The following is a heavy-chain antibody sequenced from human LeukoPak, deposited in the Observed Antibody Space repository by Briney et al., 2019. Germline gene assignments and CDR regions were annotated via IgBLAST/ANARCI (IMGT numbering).Heavy chain of an antibody. CDR2: IRNDGGSI. Sequence: PGGSLRLSCAASGFTFSDYNMNWVRQAPGKGLEWISYIRNDGGSIYYAHSVRGRFTISRDNAKSSLYLQMNSPGAEDTAVYYCARGGDYGDYQGTWGQGTLVTVSS. V-gene: IGHV3-48*01. CDR3: ARGGDYGDYQGT. J-gene: IGHJ5*02. D-gene: IGHD4-17*01. CDR1: GFTFSDYN.